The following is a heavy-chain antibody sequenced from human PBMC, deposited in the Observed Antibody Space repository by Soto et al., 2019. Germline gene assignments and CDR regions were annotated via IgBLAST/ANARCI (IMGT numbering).Heavy chain of an antibody. CDR1: GYTFTYRY. J-gene: IGHJ3*02. CDR2: ITPFNGNT. V-gene: IGHV1-45*02. CDR3: ARSGGDSDAFDI. Sequence: SVKVSCKASGYTFTYRYLHWVRQAPGQAPEWMGWITPFNGNTNYAQKFQDRVTITRDRSMSTAYMELSSLRSEDTAMYYCARSGGDSDAFDIWGQGTMVTVSS.